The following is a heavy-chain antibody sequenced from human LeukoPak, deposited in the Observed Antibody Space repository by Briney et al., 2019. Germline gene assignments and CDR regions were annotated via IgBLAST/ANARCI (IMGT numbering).Heavy chain of an antibody. CDR1: GFSFSSYA. J-gene: IGHJ3*01. V-gene: IGHV3-30-3*01. CDR3: ARPYSGFFAAFDV. Sequence: GGSLRLSCAASGFSFSSYAMHWVRQAPGKGLEWVALISYDGSDKYFADSVMGRFSISRDNSKKTLYLHMTSLRAKDTAVYYCARPYSGFFAAFDVWGQGTMVTVSS. CDR2: ISYDGSDK. D-gene: IGHD3-10*01.